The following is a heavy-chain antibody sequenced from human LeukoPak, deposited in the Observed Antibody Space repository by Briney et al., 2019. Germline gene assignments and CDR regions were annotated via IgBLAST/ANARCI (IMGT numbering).Heavy chain of an antibody. CDR2: ISGSGGST. J-gene: IGHJ4*02. D-gene: IGHD3-9*01. V-gene: IGHV3-23*01. CDR3: AKVSYYDILTGYSSYYFDY. Sequence: GGSLRLSCAASGFTFSSYAMSWVRQAPGKGLEWVSAISGSGGSTYYADSVKGRFTISRDNSKNTPYLQMNSLRAEDTAVYYCAKVSYYDILTGYSSYYFDYWGQGTLVTVSS. CDR1: GFTFSSYA.